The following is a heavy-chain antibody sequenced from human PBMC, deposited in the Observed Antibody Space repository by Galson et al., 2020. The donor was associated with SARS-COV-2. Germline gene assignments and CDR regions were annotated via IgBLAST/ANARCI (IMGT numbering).Heavy chain of an antibody. CDR2: IYSGGGT. Sequence: GGSLRLSCPASGVTVSSTYMSWVRQAPGKGLEWVPIIYSGGGTYYADSVKGRFTISRDNSKNALFLQMNSLRAEDSAVYYCARQNTAYDSFDYWGQGTLVTVSS. D-gene: IGHD5-12*01. CDR3: ARQNTAYDSFDY. J-gene: IGHJ4*02. V-gene: IGHV3-66*02. CDR1: GVTVSSTY.